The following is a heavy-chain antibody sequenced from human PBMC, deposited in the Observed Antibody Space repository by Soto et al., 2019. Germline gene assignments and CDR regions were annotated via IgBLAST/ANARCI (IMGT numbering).Heavy chain of an antibody. J-gene: IGHJ6*02. CDR1: GYTFTSYY. CDR2: INPSGGST. Sequence: ASVKVSCXASGYTFTSYYMHWVRQAPGQGLEWMGIINPSGGSTSYAQKFQGRVTMTRDTSTSTVYMELSSLRPEDTAVYYCAREVTMVRGVDYYGMDVWGQGTTVTVSS. V-gene: IGHV1-46*01. D-gene: IGHD3-10*01. CDR3: AREVTMVRGVDYYGMDV.